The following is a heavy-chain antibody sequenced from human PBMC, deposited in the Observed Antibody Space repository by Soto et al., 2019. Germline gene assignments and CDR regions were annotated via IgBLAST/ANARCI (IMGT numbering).Heavy chain of an antibody. CDR2: ISASGGTT. V-gene: IGHV3-23*01. D-gene: IGHD6-13*01. J-gene: IGHJ5*02. Sequence: EVQLLESGGDLVQPGGSLRLSCAASGFIFSSYAMSWVRQAPGKGLEWVSVISASGGTTLYADTVKGRFTVSRVNPKNTLYLQMNSLRADDTAVYHCARDLGSWYGWFDPWGQGTLVTVSS. CDR3: ARDLGSWYGWFDP. CDR1: GFIFSSYA.